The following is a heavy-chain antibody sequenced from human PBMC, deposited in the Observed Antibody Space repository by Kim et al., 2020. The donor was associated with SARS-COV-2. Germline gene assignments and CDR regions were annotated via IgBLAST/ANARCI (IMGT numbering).Heavy chain of an antibody. Sequence: SETLSLTCTVSGGSISSSSYYWGWIRQPPGKGLEWIGSIYYSWSTYYNPSLKSRVTISVDTSKNQVSLKLSSVTAGDTAVYYCARHGQSAGSGWYWGLEYYFDYWGQGTVVTVST. D-gene: IGHD6-19*01. V-gene: IGHV4-39*01. CDR1: GGSISSSSYY. CDR3: ARHGQSAGSGWYWGLEYYFDY. J-gene: IGHJ4*02. CDR2: IYYSWST.